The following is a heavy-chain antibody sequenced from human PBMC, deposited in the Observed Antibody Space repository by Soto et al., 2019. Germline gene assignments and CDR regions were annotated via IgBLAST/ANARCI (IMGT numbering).Heavy chain of an antibody. V-gene: IGHV3-21*01. J-gene: IGHJ4*02. CDR2: ISSSSSYI. CDR1: GFTFSSYS. Sequence: EVQLVESGGGLVKPGGSLRLSCAASGFTFSSYSMNWVRQAPGKGLEWVSSISSSSSYIYYADSVKGRFTISRDNAKNSLYLQMNSLRAEDTAVYYCARDVYSSSRYLDYWGQGTLVTVSS. CDR3: ARDVYSSSRYLDY. D-gene: IGHD6-6*01.